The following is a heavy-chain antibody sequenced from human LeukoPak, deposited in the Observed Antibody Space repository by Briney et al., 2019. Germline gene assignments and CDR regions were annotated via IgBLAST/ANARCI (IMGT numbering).Heavy chain of an antibody. J-gene: IGHJ4*02. CDR3: AKSGGYGLIDY. CDR2: INHSGST. D-gene: IGHD1-26*01. CDR1: GGSFSGYY. Sequence: PSETLSLTCAVYGGSFSGYYWSWIRQPPGKGLEWIGEINHSGSTYYNASLETRVTISIDTSKNQFSLKLNSVTAADTAMYYCAKSGGYGLIDYWGQGTLVTVSS. V-gene: IGHV4-34*01.